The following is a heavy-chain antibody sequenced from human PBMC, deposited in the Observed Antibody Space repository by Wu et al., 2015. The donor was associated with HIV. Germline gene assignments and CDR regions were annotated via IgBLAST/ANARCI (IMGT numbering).Heavy chain of an antibody. J-gene: IGHJ4*02. CDR1: GGDFRTYA. D-gene: IGHD2-15*01. V-gene: IGHV1-69*13. Sequence: QVQLVQSGAEVKKPGSSVKVSCKASGGDFRTYAITWLRQAPGQGLEWMGRIIPIFGTANYAQKFQGRVTITADESTSTAYMELSSLRSEDTAVYYCALGYCSGGSCPLFDYWGQGTLVTVSS. CDR3: ALGYCSGGSCPLFDY. CDR2: IIPIFGTA.